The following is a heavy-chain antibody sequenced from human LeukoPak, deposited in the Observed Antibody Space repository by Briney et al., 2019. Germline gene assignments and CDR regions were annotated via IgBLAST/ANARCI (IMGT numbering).Heavy chain of an antibody. V-gene: IGHV3-21*01. CDR1: GLTFSSYS. D-gene: IGHD3-22*01. CDR3: ARDYDSSGYTGAFDI. Sequence: GRSLRLSCAASGLTFSSYSMNWVRQAPGKGLEWVSSISSSSSYIYYADSVKGRFTISRDNAKNSLYLQMNSLRAEDTAVYYCARDYDSSGYTGAFDIWGQGTMVTVSS. CDR2: ISSSSSYI. J-gene: IGHJ3*02.